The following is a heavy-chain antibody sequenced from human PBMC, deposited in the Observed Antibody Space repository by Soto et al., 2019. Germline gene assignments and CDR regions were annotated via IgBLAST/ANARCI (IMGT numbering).Heavy chain of an antibody. CDR2: INPSGGST. Sequence: GSSVKVSCKASGYTFTSYYMHWVRQAAGQGLEWMGIINPSGGSTSYAQKFQGRVTMTRDTSTSTVYMELSSLRSEDTAVYYCARDGTAYIAVASYYYYYGMDVWGQGTTVTVSS. V-gene: IGHV1-46*01. CDR3: ARDGTAYIAVASYYYYYGMDV. D-gene: IGHD6-19*01. CDR1: GYTFTSYY. J-gene: IGHJ6*02.